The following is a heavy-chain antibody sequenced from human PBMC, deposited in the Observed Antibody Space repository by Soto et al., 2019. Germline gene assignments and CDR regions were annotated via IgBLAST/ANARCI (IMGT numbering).Heavy chain of an antibody. V-gene: IGHV4-4*07. CDR3: ARESRSELGTVEY. CDR2: IYASGTT. CDR1: GASISNYY. D-gene: IGHD1-1*01. J-gene: IGHJ4*02. Sequence: QVRLQESGPGLVKPSETLSLTCTVSGASISNYYWSWLRQPAGKGLEFLGRIYASGTTTYNPSLRSRVTMSVDTSKNQFSLNLNAVTAADTAVYYCARESRSELGTVEYWGQGTLVTVSS.